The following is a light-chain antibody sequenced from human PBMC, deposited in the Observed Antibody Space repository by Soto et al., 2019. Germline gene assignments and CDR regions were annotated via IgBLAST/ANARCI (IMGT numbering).Light chain of an antibody. CDR3: QQYNNWPPLT. CDR2: DAF. Sequence: EVVMTQSPATLSVSPGERATLSCRAIQSVGSKLAWYQQKPAQAPRLLIFDAFTRATGIPARFSGSGSGTEFTLFISSLQSEDFAVYYCQQYNNWPPLTFGGGTKVEI. J-gene: IGKJ4*01. V-gene: IGKV3-15*01. CDR1: QSVGSK.